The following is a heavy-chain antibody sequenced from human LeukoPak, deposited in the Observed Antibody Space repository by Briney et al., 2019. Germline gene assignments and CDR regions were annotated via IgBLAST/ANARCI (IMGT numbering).Heavy chain of an antibody. D-gene: IGHD6-13*01. Sequence: SQTLSLTCAISGDSVSSNSAAWNWIRQSPSRGLEWLGRTYYRSKWYTDFAVSVKSRITINPDTSKSQFSLQLSSLTPEDTAVYYCARVSSSWSPSLSVTHYFDSWGQGALVTVSS. CDR1: GDSVSSNSAA. CDR2: TYYRSKWYT. V-gene: IGHV6-1*01. J-gene: IGHJ4*01. CDR3: ARVSSSWSPSLSVTHYFDS.